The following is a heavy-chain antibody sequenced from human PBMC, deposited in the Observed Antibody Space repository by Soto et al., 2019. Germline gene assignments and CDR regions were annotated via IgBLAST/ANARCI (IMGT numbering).Heavy chain of an antibody. V-gene: IGHV2-26*01. Sequence: QVALKESGPVLVKPSETLTLTCTVSGFSLNDARVGVSWIRQPPGRALEWLAHIFSNDEKSYSTSLYNRLTISKDTSKSQVVLTTTNMGPVDTATYFCARIQDYVWGSYPYDVWGQGSLVTVSS. D-gene: IGHD3-16*02. J-gene: IGHJ4*02. CDR2: IFSNDEK. CDR1: GFSLNDARVG. CDR3: ARIQDYVWGSYPYDV.